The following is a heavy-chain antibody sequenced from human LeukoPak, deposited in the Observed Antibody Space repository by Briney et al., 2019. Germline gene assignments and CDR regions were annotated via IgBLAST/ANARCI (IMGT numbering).Heavy chain of an antibody. CDR2: MSGAAGNT. J-gene: IGHJ3*02. D-gene: IGHD1-26*01. CDR3: AKDAAGGGRPGLDAFDI. Sequence: GGSLRLSCAASGFPLRAYAMSWVRQAPGKGLEWVSAMSGAAGNTYYADSVKGRFTLSRDNSKNTLYLQMNSLRAEDTAVYYCAKDAAGGGRPGLDAFDIWGQGTMVTVSS. V-gene: IGHV3-23*01. CDR1: GFPLRAYA.